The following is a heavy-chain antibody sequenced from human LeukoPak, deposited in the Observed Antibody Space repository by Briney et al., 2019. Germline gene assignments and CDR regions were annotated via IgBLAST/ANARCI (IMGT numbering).Heavy chain of an antibody. V-gene: IGHV3-23*01. CDR3: AKNAYYYDSSGYLPSYDAFDI. J-gene: IGHJ3*02. Sequence: GGSLRLSCAASGFTFSSYAMSWVRQAPGKGLEWVSAISGSGGSTYYADSVKGRFTIFRDNSKNTLYLQMNSLRAEDTAVYYCAKNAYYYDSSGYLPSYDAFDIWGQGTMVTVSS. D-gene: IGHD3-22*01. CDR1: GFTFSSYA. CDR2: ISGSGGST.